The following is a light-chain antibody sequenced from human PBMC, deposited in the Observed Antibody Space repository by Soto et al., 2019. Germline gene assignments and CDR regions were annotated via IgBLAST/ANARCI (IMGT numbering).Light chain of an antibody. J-gene: IGKJ4*01. Sequence: EIVMTQSPATLSVSPGERATLSCRASQSVTTNLAWFQRKPGQAPRLLISGASTRATGIPARFSGSGSGTEFTLTITSLQSEDFAIYYCQQYNNWPLAFGGGTKV. CDR1: QSVTTN. V-gene: IGKV3-15*01. CDR2: GAS. CDR3: QQYNNWPLA.